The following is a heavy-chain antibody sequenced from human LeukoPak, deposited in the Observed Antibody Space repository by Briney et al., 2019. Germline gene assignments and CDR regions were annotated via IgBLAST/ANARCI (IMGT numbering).Heavy chain of an antibody. Sequence: ASVKVSCKAAGDTFSGYAISWVRQAPGQGLEWMGGIIPIFGTANYAQKFQGRITITAAVSTSTAYMELSSLRSDDTAVYYCASVGSGSYPFDYWGQGTLVTVSS. J-gene: IGHJ4*02. CDR3: ASVGSGSYPFDY. CDR1: GDTFSGYA. D-gene: IGHD3-10*01. CDR2: IIPIFGTA. V-gene: IGHV1-69*13.